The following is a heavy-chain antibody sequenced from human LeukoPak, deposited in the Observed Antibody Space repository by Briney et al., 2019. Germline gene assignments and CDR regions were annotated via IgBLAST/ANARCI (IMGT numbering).Heavy chain of an antibody. D-gene: IGHD3-10*01. J-gene: IGHJ4*02. CDR3: AKEARYYYGSGSYYNGNC. CDR2: ISGSGGST. V-gene: IGHV3-23*01. Sequence: GGSLRLSCAASGFTFSSYAMSWVRQAPGKGLEWVSAISGSGGSTYYADSVKGRFTISRDNSKYTLYLQMNSLRAEDTAVYYCAKEARYYYGSGSYYNGNCWGQGTLVTVSS. CDR1: GFTFSSYA.